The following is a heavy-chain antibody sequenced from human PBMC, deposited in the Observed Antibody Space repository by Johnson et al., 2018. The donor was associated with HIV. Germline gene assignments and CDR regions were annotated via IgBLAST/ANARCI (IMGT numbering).Heavy chain of an antibody. CDR3: ARVLTTRGAFDI. D-gene: IGHD3-9*01. V-gene: IGHV3-20*04. CDR2: INWNGVRT. CDR1: GFTFDDYG. Sequence: VQLVESGGDLVQPGGSLRLSCAAAGFTFDDYGMSWVRQAPGKGLEWVSGINWNGVRTGYLDSMKGRFTISRDNAKNSLYLQMNSLRAEDTAVYYCARVLTTRGAFDIWGQGTMVTVSS. J-gene: IGHJ3*02.